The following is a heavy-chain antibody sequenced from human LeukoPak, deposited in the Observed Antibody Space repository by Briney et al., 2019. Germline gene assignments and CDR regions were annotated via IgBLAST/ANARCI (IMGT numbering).Heavy chain of an antibody. V-gene: IGHV4-59*08. CDR1: GGSISSYN. CDR2: IYYSGST. Sequence: PSETLSLTCTVSGGSISSYNWSWFRQPPAKGLEWIGYIYYSGSTNYNPSLKSRVTISVDTSKNQFSLKLSSVTAADTAVYYCARHDYDFWSGYYTLDYWGQGTLVTVSS. J-gene: IGHJ4*02. CDR3: ARHDYDFWSGYYTLDY. D-gene: IGHD3-3*01.